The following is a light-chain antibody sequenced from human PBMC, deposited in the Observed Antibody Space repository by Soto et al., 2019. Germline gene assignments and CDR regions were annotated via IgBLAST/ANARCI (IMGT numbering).Light chain of an antibody. J-gene: IGKJ2*01. CDR3: QQRSNWRT. CDR1: QSISSY. Sequence: EIVLTQSPATLSLSPGERATLSCRASQSISSYLAWYQQKPGQAPRLLIYDASNRATGIPARFSGSWSGTDFTLTISSLEPEDFAVYYCQQRSNWRTFGQGTKLEI. CDR2: DAS. V-gene: IGKV3-11*01.